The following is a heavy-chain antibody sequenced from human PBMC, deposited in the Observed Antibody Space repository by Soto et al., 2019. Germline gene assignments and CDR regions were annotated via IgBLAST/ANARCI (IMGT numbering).Heavy chain of an antibody. V-gene: IGHV1-69*01. CDR1: GGTFGSFA. CDR3: ARSQGSSTSLEIYYYYYYGMDV. D-gene: IGHD2-2*01. J-gene: IGHJ6*02. CDR2: SIPIPGTA. Sequence: QVQLVQSGAEVKKPGSSVKVSCKASGGTFGSFAISWVGQAPGQGLEWMGGSIPIPGTANYAQKFQGRVTIAADESTSTAYMELSSLRSEDTAVYYCARSQGSSTSLEIYYYYYYGMDVWGQGTTVTVSS.